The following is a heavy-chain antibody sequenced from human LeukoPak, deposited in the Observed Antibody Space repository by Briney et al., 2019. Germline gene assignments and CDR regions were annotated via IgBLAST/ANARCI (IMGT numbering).Heavy chain of an antibody. V-gene: IGHV4-34*01. CDR2: INHSGST. D-gene: IGHD6-13*01. CDR1: GGSFSGYY. J-gene: IGHJ6*02. Sequence: PSGTLSLTCAVYGGSFSGYYWSWIRQPPGKGLEWIGEINHSGSTNYNPSLKSRLTISVDTSKNQFSLKLSSVTAADTAVYYCARVGIAAAGYYLYGMDVWGQGTTVSVS. CDR3: ARVGIAAAGYYLYGMDV.